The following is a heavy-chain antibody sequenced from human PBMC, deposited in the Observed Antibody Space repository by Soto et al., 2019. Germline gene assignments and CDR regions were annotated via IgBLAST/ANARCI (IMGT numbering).Heavy chain of an antibody. CDR3: ARDLIAARRRRLYNWFEP. Sequence: QVQLVQSGAEVKKPGASVKVSCKASGYTFTSYGISWVRQAPGQGLEWMGWISAYNGNTNYAQKLQGRVTMTTDTSTSTAYMELMSLRSDDTSVYYCARDLIAARRRRLYNWFEPWGQGTLVTVSS. V-gene: IGHV1-18*04. CDR2: ISAYNGNT. J-gene: IGHJ5*02. D-gene: IGHD6-6*01. CDR1: GYTFTSYG.